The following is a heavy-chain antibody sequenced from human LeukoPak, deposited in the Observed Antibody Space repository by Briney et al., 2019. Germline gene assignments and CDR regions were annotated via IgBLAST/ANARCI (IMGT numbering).Heavy chain of an antibody. J-gene: IGHJ4*02. CDR2: IKSKTDGGTT. D-gene: IGHD2-15*01. V-gene: IGHV3-15*01. CDR3: TTGRSGGSCPY. CDR1: GFTFSDYS. Sequence: KPGGSLRLSCAASGFTFSDYSMEWVRQAPGKGLEWVGRIKSKTDGGTTDYAAPVKGRFTISRDDSKNTLYLEMNSLKIEDTAVYYCTTGRSGGSCPYWGQGTLVTVSS.